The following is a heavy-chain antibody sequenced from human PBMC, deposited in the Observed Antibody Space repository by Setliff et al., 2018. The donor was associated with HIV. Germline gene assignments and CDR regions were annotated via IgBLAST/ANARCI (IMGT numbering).Heavy chain of an antibody. D-gene: IGHD2-15*01. V-gene: IGHV1-69-2*01. CDR3: ARGVQRDIVVVIGSTPFDT. Sequence: GASVKVSCKTSGYTFTDYYIHWVQQAPGKGPEWMGRIDPEDGEVKFAQNFQDRVTMTADTSTDTIYMELTNLTSDDTAVFYCARGVQRDIVVVIGSTPFDTWGQGTLVTVSS. CDR1: GYTFTDYY. CDR2: IDPEDGEV. J-gene: IGHJ4*02.